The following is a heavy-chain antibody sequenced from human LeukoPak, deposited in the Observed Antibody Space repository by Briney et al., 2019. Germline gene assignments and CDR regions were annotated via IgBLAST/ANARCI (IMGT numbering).Heavy chain of an antibody. CDR3: AKDSAWDTAMADY. V-gene: IGHV3-30*02. D-gene: IGHD5-18*01. CDR1: GFTFSNYG. CDR2: IGYDGNKK. Sequence: GGSLRLSCAASGFTFSNYGIHWVRQAPGKGLEWVAFIGYDGNKKYYADSVKGRFTISRDNSKNTLYLQMNSLRAEDTAVYYCAKDSAWDTAMADYWGQGTLVPVSS. J-gene: IGHJ4*02.